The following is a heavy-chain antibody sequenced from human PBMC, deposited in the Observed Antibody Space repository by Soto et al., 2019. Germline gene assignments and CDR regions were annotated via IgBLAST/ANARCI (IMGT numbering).Heavy chain of an antibody. V-gene: IGHV3-64D*06. CDR2: IFPNGVST. CDR3: VKGEYYYDSSGYYPFDY. D-gene: IGHD3-22*01. Sequence: GGSLRLSCSASGFTFSDYAIHWVRRAPGKGLEYVSAIFPNGVSTHYADSVKGRFTISRDNSKNTVYLQMSSLTAEDTAVYYCVKGEYYYDSSGYYPFDYWGQGTLVTVSS. J-gene: IGHJ4*02. CDR1: GFTFSDYA.